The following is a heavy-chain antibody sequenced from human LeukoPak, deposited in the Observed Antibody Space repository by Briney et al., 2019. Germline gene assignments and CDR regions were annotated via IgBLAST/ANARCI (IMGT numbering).Heavy chain of an antibody. J-gene: IGHJ6*02. D-gene: IGHD1/OR15-1a*01. CDR1: GGTVSSATNY. V-gene: IGHV4-61*01. Sequence: SETLTLTCALSGGTVSSATNYWGWIRQPPGKGLEWIVYVYYSGSTNYNPSLKSRVTISVHTSKNQFSLKLTSLTDEDTAVYYCARDCDWNNFDYYFGLYVWGQGTTVTGSS. CDR2: VYYSGST. CDR3: ARDCDWNNFDYYFGLYV.